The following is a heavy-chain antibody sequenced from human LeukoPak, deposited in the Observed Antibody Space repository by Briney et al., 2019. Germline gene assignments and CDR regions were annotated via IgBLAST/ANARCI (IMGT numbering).Heavy chain of an antibody. Sequence: GGSLRLSCAASGFTFSSYAMSWVRQAPGKGLEWVSAFSGSGGSTYYADSVKGRFTISRDNSKNTLYLQMNSLRAEDTAVYYCARGPYYYDSSGYISDYWGKGTLVTVSS. CDR1: GFTFSSYA. J-gene: IGHJ4*02. CDR3: ARGPYYYDSSGYISDY. CDR2: FSGSGGST. D-gene: IGHD3-22*01. V-gene: IGHV3-23*01.